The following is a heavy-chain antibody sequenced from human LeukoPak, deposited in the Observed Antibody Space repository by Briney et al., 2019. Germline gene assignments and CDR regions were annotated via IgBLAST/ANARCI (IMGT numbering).Heavy chain of an antibody. Sequence: GGSLRLSCAASGFTFSSYVMSWVRQAPGKGLEWVSAISGSGGSTYYADSVKGRFTISRDNSKNTLYLQMNSLRAEDTAVYYCAKDRDSGYEGFDYWGQGTLVTVSS. CDR1: GFTFSSYV. J-gene: IGHJ4*02. D-gene: IGHD5-12*01. CDR3: AKDRDSGYEGFDY. V-gene: IGHV3-23*01. CDR2: ISGSGGST.